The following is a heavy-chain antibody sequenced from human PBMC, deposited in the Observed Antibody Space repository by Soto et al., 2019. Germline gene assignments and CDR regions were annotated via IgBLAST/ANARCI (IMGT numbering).Heavy chain of an antibody. Sequence: QITLKESGPTLVKPTQTLTLTCTISGFSLSTSGVGVGWIRQPPGKALEWLALIYWDDDKRYSPSLKSRLTITKDTSKNQVVLTMTDMDPVDTATYYCTRDSSGWYGFDYWGQGTLVTVSS. J-gene: IGHJ4*02. CDR3: TRDSSGWYGFDY. D-gene: IGHD6-19*01. V-gene: IGHV2-5*02. CDR1: GFSLSTSGVG. CDR2: IYWDDDK.